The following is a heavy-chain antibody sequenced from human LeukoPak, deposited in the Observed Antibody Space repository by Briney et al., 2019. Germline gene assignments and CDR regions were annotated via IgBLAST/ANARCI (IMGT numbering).Heavy chain of an antibody. J-gene: IGHJ4*02. Sequence: PGGSLRLSCAASGFTFSSYEMNWVRQAPGKGREWVSYISSSGSTIYYADSVKGRFTISRDNAKNSLYLQMNSLRAEDTAVYYCARERVIAARPLGVDYWGQGTLVTVSS. CDR2: ISSSGSTI. V-gene: IGHV3-48*03. CDR3: ARERVIAARPLGVDY. D-gene: IGHD6-6*01. CDR1: GFTFSSYE.